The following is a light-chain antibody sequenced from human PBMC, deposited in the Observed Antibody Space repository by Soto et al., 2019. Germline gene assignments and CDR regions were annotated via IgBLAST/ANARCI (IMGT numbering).Light chain of an antibody. V-gene: IGKV1-12*01. CDR3: QQANSFTLN. J-gene: IGKJ4*01. CDR2: AAS. CDR1: QGITNW. Sequence: DIQMTQSPSSVSASVGDRFTITCRASQGITNWLAWYQQKPGKAPKLLIYAASGLPSGVPSRFSGSGSGTDFTLTISSLQPEDFATYYCQQANSFTLNFGGGTKV.